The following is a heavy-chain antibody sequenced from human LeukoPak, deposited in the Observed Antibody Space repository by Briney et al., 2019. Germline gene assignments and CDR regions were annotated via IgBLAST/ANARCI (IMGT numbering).Heavy chain of an antibody. Sequence: GGSPRLSCAASGFTFDDYAMHWVRQAPGKGLEWVSGISGSGGSTYYADSVKGRFTISRDNSKNTLYLQMNSLRAEDTAVYYCAKFPSYDSSGHDGFDIWGRGTRVTVSS. J-gene: IGHJ3*02. CDR1: GFTFDDYA. CDR3: AKFPSYDSSGHDGFDI. D-gene: IGHD3-22*01. CDR2: ISGSGGST. V-gene: IGHV3-23*01.